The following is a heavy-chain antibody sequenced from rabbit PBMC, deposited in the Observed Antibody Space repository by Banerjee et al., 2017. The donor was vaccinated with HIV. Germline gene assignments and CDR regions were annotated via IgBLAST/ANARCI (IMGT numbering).Heavy chain of an antibody. J-gene: IGHJ4*01. Sequence: QSLEESGGDLVKPGASLTLTCTASGFSFSSSYYMSWVRQAPGKGLEWIACIYAGSSGYAYYASWAKGRFTISKTSSTTVTLQMTSLTAADTATYFCARGYAGYAGYGYAMDYFNLWGQGTLVT. CDR2: IYAGSSGYA. V-gene: IGHV1S40*01. CDR1: GFSFSSSYY. D-gene: IGHD6-1*01. CDR3: ARGYAGYAGYGYAMDYFNL.